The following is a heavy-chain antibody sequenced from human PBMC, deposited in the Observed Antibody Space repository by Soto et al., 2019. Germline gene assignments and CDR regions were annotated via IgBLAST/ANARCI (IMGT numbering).Heavy chain of an antibody. J-gene: IGHJ5*02. Sequence: QLQLLESGPGLVKASETLSLTCNVSGGSISTSRSYWAWIRQPPGKGLEWLANIFYSWSTYYNPSLASPVTVSVDTSKNEFSLKLRSVTAADTAVYYCARQPTTGDTDLWFDPWGQGTLVTVSS. V-gene: IGHV4-39*01. CDR3: ARQPTTGDTDLWFDP. D-gene: IGHD2-21*01. CDR1: GGSISTSRSY. CDR2: IFYSWST.